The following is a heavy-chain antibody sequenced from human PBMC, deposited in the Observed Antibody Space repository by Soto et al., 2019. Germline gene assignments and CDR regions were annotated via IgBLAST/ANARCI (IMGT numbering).Heavy chain of an antibody. CDR1: GGTFSSYA. Sequence: SVKVSCKASGGTFSSYAISWVRQAPGQGLEWVGGIIPIFGTANYAQKFQGRVTITADESTSTAYMELSSLRSEDTAVYYCARLPQYCGGDCYSGAFDIWGQGTMVTVSS. CDR3: ARLPQYCGGDCYSGAFDI. J-gene: IGHJ3*02. D-gene: IGHD2-21*02. V-gene: IGHV1-69*13. CDR2: IIPIFGTA.